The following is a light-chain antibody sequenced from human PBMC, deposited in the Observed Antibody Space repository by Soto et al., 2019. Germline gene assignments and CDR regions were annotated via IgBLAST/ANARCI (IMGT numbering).Light chain of an antibody. CDR3: QQTYSTPIT. CDR2: AAS. CDR1: QTISNY. J-gene: IGKJ5*01. Sequence: IQMTQSPSSLSASVGDRVTITCRASQTISNYLNWYQQKPGKATYLLIYAASSLQSGVPSRFSGSSSGTDFTLTSTSLQPEDFATYYCQQTYSTPITFGQGTRLEI. V-gene: IGKV1-39*01.